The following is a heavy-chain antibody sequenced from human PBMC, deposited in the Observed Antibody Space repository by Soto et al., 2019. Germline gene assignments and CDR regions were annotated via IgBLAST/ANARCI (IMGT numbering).Heavy chain of an antibody. CDR2: IIPVFGTA. CDR3: ARGDATKIVVTTYYAMDV. J-gene: IGHJ6*02. Sequence: SVKVSCKASGYTFTSYYMHWVRQAPGQGLEWMGGIIPVFGTANYAQKFQGRVTITADESTSIVYMDVTSLRSEDTAVYYCARGDATKIVVTTYYAMDVWGQGTTVTVSS. V-gene: IGHV1-69*13. CDR1: GYTFTSYY. D-gene: IGHD3-9*01.